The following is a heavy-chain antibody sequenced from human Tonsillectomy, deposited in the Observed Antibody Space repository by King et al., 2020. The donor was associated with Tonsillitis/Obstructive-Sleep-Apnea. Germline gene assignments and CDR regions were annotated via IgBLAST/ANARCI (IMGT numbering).Heavy chain of an antibody. CDR3: AGEGTTVTTGLDY. CDR1: GFTFSSYS. D-gene: IGHD4-17*01. CDR2: ISSSSSYI. V-gene: IGHV3-21*01. J-gene: IGHJ4*02. Sequence: VQLVESGGGLVKPGGSLRLSCAASGFTFSSYSMNWVRQAPGKGLEWVSSISSSSSYIYYADSVKGRFTISRDNAKNSLYLQMNSLRAEDTAVYYCAGEGTTVTTGLDYWGQGTLVTVSS.